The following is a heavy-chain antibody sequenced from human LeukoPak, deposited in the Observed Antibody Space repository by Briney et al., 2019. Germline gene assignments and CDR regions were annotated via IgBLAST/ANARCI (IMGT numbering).Heavy chain of an antibody. CDR2: INPSGGST. J-gene: IGHJ4*02. CDR3: ARGKTPIRGIIMTLFDY. CDR1: GYIFTTYY. Sequence: GASVKVSCKAFGYIFTTYYMHWVRQAPGQGLEWMGIINPSGGSTSYAQKFQGRVTMTRDTSTSTVYMELSSLRSEDTAVYYCARGKTPIRGIIMTLFDYWGQGTLVTVSS. V-gene: IGHV1-46*01. D-gene: IGHD3-10*01.